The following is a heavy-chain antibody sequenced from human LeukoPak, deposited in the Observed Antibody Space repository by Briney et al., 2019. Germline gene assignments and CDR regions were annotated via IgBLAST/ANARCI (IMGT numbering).Heavy chain of an antibody. Sequence: PGGSLRLSCAASKFSVGSNYMNWVRQAPGKGLEWVSLIYSGGSTYYADSVKGRFTISRDNAKNSLYLQMNSLRAEDTALYYCARVQLVDYYYYSYMDVWGKGTTVTVSS. V-gene: IGHV3-66*01. D-gene: IGHD6-6*01. CDR3: ARVQLVDYYYYSYMDV. CDR1: KFSVGSNY. J-gene: IGHJ6*03. CDR2: IYSGGST.